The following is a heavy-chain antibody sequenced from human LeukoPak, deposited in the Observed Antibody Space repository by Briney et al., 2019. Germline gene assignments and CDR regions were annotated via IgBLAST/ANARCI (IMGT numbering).Heavy chain of an antibody. Sequence: GGSLRLSCAASGFTFSSYWMHWVRQAPGKGLVWVSHINSDGSTTGYADSVKGRFTISRDNAKNTLYLQMNSLGAEDTAVYYCANSNWFDPWGQGTLVTVSS. CDR3: ANSNWFDP. CDR2: INSDGSTT. V-gene: IGHV3-74*01. J-gene: IGHJ5*02. CDR1: GFTFSSYW.